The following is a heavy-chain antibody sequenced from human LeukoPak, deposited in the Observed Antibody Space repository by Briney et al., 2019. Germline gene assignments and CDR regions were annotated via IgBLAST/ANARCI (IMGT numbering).Heavy chain of an antibody. J-gene: IGHJ4*02. Sequence: GSLRLSCAASGFTFSSYAMSWVRQPPGKGLEWIGEINHSGSTNYNPSLKSRVTISVDTSKNQFSLKLSSVTAADTAVYYCARALKSPNYYGSGSYYDYWGQGTLVTVSS. CDR2: INHSGST. V-gene: IGHV4-34*01. CDR3: ARALKSPNYYGSGSYYDY. CDR1: GFTFSSYA. D-gene: IGHD3-10*01.